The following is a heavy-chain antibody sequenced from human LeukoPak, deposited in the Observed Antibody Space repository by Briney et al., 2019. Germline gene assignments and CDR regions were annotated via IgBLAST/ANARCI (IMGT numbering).Heavy chain of an antibody. CDR3: ARASPIYDDSHPSAFDI. J-gene: IGHJ3*02. V-gene: IGHV3-53*01. CDR2: IYSGGST. D-gene: IGHD3-22*01. Sequence: GGSLRLSCEASGFTFRNYAMSWVRQAPGKGLEWVSVIYSGGSTYYADSVKGRFTISRDNSKNTLYLQMNSLRAEDTAVYYCARASPIYDDSHPSAFDIWGQGTMVTVSS. CDR1: GFTFRNYA.